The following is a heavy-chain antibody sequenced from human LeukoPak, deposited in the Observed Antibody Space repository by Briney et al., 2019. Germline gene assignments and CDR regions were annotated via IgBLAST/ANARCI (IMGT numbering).Heavy chain of an antibody. CDR1: GFTFSSYA. CDR2: ISGSGGST. J-gene: IGHJ6*02. CDR3: AKDRVVAVEPTFQRETDYYYYYGMDV. Sequence: PGGSLRLSCAASGFTFSSYAMSWVRQAPGKGLEWVSAISGSGGSTYYADSVKGRFTISRDNSKNTLYLQMNSLRAEDTAVYYCAKDRVVAVEPTFQRETDYYYYYGMDVWGQGTTVTVSS. D-gene: IGHD2-2*01. V-gene: IGHV3-23*01.